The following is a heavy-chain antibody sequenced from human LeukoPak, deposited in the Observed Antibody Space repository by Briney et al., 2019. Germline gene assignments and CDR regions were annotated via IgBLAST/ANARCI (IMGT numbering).Heavy chain of an antibody. D-gene: IGHD4-17*01. Sequence: PGGSLRLSCAACGFTYYDYAMHWVRHAPGKGLEWVSGISWNSGSIGYADSVKGRFTISRDNAKNSLYLQMNSLRAEDTALYDCAKDRGIGYGASFEDWGQGTLVTVSS. CDR1: GFTYYDYA. V-gene: IGHV3-9*01. J-gene: IGHJ4*02. CDR3: AKDRGIGYGASFED. CDR2: ISWNSGSI.